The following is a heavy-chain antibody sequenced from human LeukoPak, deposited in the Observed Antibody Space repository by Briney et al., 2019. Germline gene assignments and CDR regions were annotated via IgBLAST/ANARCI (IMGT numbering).Heavy chain of an antibody. CDR2: IYYSGST. V-gene: IGHV4-59*01. Sequence: PSETLSLTCTVSGGSISSYYWSWIRQPPGKGLEWIGYIYYSGSTNYNPSLKSQVTISVDTSKNQFSLKLSSVTAADTAVYYCARDHKGSAAGANWFDPWGQGTLVTVSS. CDR3: ARDHKGSAAGANWFDP. J-gene: IGHJ5*02. D-gene: IGHD6-13*01. CDR1: GGSISSYY.